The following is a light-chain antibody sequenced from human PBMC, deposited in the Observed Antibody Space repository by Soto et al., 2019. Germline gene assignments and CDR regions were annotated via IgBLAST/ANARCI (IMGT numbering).Light chain of an antibody. V-gene: IGLV1-40*01. J-gene: IGLJ2*01. CDR2: GDS. Sequence: QLVLTQPPSVSGAPGPRVIISCTGSSSNIGAGYDVHWYQQLPGTAPKLLIYGDSNRPSGVPDRFSGSKSGTSASLAITGLQAEDEADYYCQSYDTTLSGSRVFGRGTKGTVL. CDR3: QSYDTTLSGSRV. CDR1: SSNIGAGYD.